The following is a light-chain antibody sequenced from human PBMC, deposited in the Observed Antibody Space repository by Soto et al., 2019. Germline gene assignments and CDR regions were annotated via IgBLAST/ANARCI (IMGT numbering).Light chain of an antibody. CDR1: QGIGDY. V-gene: IGKV1-39*01. J-gene: IGKJ5*01. CDR3: QQAHGT. Sequence: DIQMTQSPSSLAASVGDRVTITCRASQGIGDYLSWYQQNPGKAPNLLIYSASTLQSGVPSRFSGSGSGTDFTLTISSLQPQDFATYYCQQAHGTFGQGTRLEIK. CDR2: SAS.